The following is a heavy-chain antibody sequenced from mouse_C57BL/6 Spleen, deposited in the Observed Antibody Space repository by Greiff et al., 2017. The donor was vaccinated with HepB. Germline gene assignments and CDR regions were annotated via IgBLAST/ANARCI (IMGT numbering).Heavy chain of an antibody. J-gene: IGHJ1*03. D-gene: IGHD1-1*01. CDR3: TRVGYCGSSLSR. V-gene: IGHV1-15*01. Sequence: VQLQQSGAELVRPGASVTLSCKASGYTFTDYEMHWVKQTPVHGLEWIGAIDPETGGTAYNQKFKGKAILTADKSSSTAYMELRSLTSEDSAVYYCTRVGYCGSSLSRWGTVTTVTVSS. CDR1: GYTFTDYE. CDR2: IDPETGGT.